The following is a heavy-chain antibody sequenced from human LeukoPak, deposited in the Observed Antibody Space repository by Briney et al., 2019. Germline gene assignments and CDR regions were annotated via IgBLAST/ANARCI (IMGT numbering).Heavy chain of an antibody. V-gene: IGHV3-30*02. CDR1: GFTFSSYG. J-gene: IGHJ3*02. D-gene: IGHD6-13*01. Sequence: PGGSLRLSCAASGFTFSSYGMHWVRQAPGKGLEWVAFIQYDGSNKYYADSVKGRFTISRDNSKNTLYLQMNSLRAEDTAVYYCAKDTPVRSSWHSDAFDIWGQGTMVTVSS. CDR2: IQYDGSNK. CDR3: AKDTPVRSSWHSDAFDI.